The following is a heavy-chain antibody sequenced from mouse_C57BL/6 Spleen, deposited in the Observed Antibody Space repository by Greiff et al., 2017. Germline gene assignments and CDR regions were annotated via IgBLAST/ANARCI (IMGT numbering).Heavy chain of an antibody. D-gene: IGHD2-5*01. V-gene: IGHV1-82*01. Sequence: QVQLQQSGPELVKPGASVKISCKASGYAFSSSWMNWVKQRPGKGLEWIGRIYPGAGDTNYNGKFKGKATLTADKSSSTAYMQLSSLTSEDSAVYFWATTYYSNYGYAMDYWGQGTSVTVSS. CDR2: IYPGAGDT. J-gene: IGHJ4*01. CDR3: ATTYYSNYGYAMDY. CDR1: GYAFSSSW.